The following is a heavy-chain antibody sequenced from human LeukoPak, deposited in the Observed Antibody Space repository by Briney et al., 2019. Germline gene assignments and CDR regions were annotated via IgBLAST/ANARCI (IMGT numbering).Heavy chain of an antibody. CDR2: INHSGST. J-gene: IGHJ3*02. Sequence: SETLSLTCAVYGGSFSGYYWSWIRQPPGKGLEWIGEINHSGSTNYNPSLKSRVTISVDTSKNQFSLKLSSVTAADTAVYYCARGNRIAALFDIWGQGTMVTVSS. D-gene: IGHD6-13*01. CDR1: GGSFSGYY. V-gene: IGHV4-34*01. CDR3: ARGNRIAALFDI.